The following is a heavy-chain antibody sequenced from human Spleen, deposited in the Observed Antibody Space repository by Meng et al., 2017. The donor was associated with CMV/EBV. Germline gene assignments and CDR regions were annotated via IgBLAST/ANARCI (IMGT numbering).Heavy chain of an antibody. Sequence: LSLTCSVSGDSVSSSVYYWGWVRQSPGKGLEWVAVISYDGSNKYYTDSVKGRFTISRDNSKNTLYLQMNSLRAEDTAVYYCARRQPYDFWSGYPLLGAFDIWGQGTMVTVSS. D-gene: IGHD3-3*01. CDR1: GDSVSSSV. CDR2: ISYDGSNK. CDR3: ARRQPYDFWSGYPLLGAFDI. J-gene: IGHJ3*02. V-gene: IGHV3-30*04.